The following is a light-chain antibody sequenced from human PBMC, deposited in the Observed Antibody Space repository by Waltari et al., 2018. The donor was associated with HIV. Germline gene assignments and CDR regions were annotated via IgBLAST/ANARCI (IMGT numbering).Light chain of an antibody. Sequence: EIVVTQVPAALSVSPGERASLSCIASQSVSTNLAWYHQVSGQAPRLLIADLSNRATGVPDRFSGSGSGTHFTLTISSLQSEDSGVYYCQQYSDWPRAFGLGTKVEV. J-gene: IGKJ1*01. V-gene: IGKV3-15*01. CDR2: DLS. CDR3: QQYSDWPRA. CDR1: QSVSTN.